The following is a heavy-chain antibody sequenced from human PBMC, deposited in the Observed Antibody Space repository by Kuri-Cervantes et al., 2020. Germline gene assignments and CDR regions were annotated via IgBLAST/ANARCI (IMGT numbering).Heavy chain of an antibody. D-gene: IGHD1-26*01. Sequence: LSLTCAASGFTFSGYSMNWVRQAPGKGLEWLSYISSDSSTIYYADSVKGRFTISRDNAMNSLYLQMNSLRDEDTAVYYCARQPTRVGATSFDYWGQGTLVTVSS. J-gene: IGHJ4*02. V-gene: IGHV3-48*02. CDR1: GFTFSGYS. CDR2: ISSDSSTI. CDR3: ARQPTRVGATSFDY.